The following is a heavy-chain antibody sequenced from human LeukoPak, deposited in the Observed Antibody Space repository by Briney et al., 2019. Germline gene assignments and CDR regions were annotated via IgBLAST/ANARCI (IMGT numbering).Heavy chain of an antibody. CDR2: ISSSSSYI. D-gene: IGHD5-12*01. J-gene: IGHJ4*02. CDR3: ARELGTRGYADY. CDR1: GFTFSSYS. V-gene: IGHV3-21*01. Sequence: NPGGSLRLSCAASGFTFSSYSMNWVRQAPGKGLEWVSSISSSSSYIYYADSVEGRFTISRDNAKNSLYLQMDSLRAEDTAVYYCARELGTRGYADYWGQGTLVTVSS.